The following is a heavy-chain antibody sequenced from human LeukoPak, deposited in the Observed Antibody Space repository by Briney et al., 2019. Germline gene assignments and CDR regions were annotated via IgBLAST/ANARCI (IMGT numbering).Heavy chain of an antibody. D-gene: IGHD6-13*01. J-gene: IGHJ4*02. V-gene: IGHV3-9*01. CDR1: GFTFDDYA. Sequence: PGGSLRLSCAASGFTFDDYAMHWVRQAPGKGLEWVSGISWNSGSIGYADSVKGRFTISRDNAKNSLYLQMNSLRAEDTALYYCAKDLRRISSSVGDWGQGTLVTVSS. CDR2: ISWNSGSI. CDR3: AKDLRRISSSVGD.